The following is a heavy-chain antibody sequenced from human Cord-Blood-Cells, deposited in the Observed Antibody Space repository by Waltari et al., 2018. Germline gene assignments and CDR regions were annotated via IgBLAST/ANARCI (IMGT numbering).Heavy chain of an antibody. D-gene: IGHD2-2*02. V-gene: IGHV4-34*01. CDR2: SNHSGST. CDR1: GGSSSRYY. J-gene: IGHJ3*02. Sequence: QVQLQQWGAGLLTPSETLSLTSAVYGGSSSRYYWSRIRQPPGKGLEWTGESNHSGSTNYNPSLKSRVTISVDTSKNQFSLKLSFVTAAYTAVYYCARASIRWDDAFDIWGQGTMVTVSS. CDR3: ARASIRWDDAFDI.